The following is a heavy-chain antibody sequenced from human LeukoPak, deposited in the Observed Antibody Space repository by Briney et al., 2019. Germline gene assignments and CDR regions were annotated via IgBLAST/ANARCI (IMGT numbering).Heavy chain of an antibody. Sequence: SETLSLTCAVYGGSFSDYYWSWIRQPPGKGLEWIGEINHSGSTNYNPSLKSRVTISVDTSKNQFSLKLSSVTAADTAVYYCAYSSGYQQQWGPGTLVTVSS. V-gene: IGHV4-34*01. J-gene: IGHJ1*01. CDR3: AYSSGYQQQ. D-gene: IGHD3-22*01. CDR2: INHSGST. CDR1: GGSFSDYY.